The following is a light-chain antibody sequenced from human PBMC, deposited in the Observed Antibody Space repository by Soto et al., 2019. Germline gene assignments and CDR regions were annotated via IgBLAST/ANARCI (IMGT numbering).Light chain of an antibody. J-gene: IGKJ4*01. CDR3: QQSSNWLT. CDR1: QSVSNNY. V-gene: IGKV3-11*01. CDR2: DAS. Sequence: EIVLTQSPGTRSLSPLERGTLSFMASQSVSNNYLAWYQQKPGQAPRLLIYDASNRATGIPARFSGSGSGTDFTLTISSLETEDFAVYYCQQSSNWLTFGGGTKVDIK.